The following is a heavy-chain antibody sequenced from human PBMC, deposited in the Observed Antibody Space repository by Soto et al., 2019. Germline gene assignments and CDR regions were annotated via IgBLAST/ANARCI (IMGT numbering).Heavy chain of an antibody. J-gene: IGHJ5*02. CDR1: GFTFSSYA. CDR2: ISGSGGST. V-gene: IGHV3-23*01. Sequence: EVQLLESGGGLVQPGGSLRLSCAASGFTFSSYAMSWVRQAPGKGLEWVSAISGSGGSTYYADSVKGRFTISRGNSKNTLYLQMNSLRAEDTAVYYCAKGNDILTGYHSMGGWFDPWGQGTLVTVSS. CDR3: AKGNDILTGYHSMGGWFDP. D-gene: IGHD3-9*01.